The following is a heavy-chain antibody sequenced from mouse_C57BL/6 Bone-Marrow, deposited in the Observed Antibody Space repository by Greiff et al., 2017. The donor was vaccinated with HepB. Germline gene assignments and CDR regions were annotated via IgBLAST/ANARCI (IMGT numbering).Heavy chain of an antibody. CDR1: GFTFSSYG. V-gene: IGHV5-6*01. Sequence: VQLKESGGDLVKPGGSLKLSCAASGFTFSSYGMSWVRQTPDKRLEWVATISSGGSYTYYPDSVKGRFTISRDNATNTLYLLMSSLKSEDTSMYYCAGQLRRPYYFGYWGHGATLTVSS. CDR2: ISSGGSYT. CDR3: AGQLRRPYYFGY. D-gene: IGHD3-2*02. J-gene: IGHJ2*01.